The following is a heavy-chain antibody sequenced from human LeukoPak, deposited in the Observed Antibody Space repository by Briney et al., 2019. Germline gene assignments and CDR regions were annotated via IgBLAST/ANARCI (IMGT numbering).Heavy chain of an antibody. D-gene: IGHD6-13*01. J-gene: IGHJ4*02. CDR2: IRYDGTNK. CDR1: GFTFSNFG. Sequence: GGSLRLSCAASGFTFSNFGMHWVRQAPGKGLHWVAFIRYDGTNKYYADSVKGRFSISRDTSKNTLSLQMISLRAEDTAIYYCAKDYSSSWYYFDNWGQGTLVTVCS. V-gene: IGHV3-30*02. CDR3: AKDYSSSWYYFDN.